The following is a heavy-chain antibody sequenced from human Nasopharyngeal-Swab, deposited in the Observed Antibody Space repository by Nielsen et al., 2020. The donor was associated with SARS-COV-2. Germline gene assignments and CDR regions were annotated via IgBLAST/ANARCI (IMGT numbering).Heavy chain of an antibody. J-gene: IGHJ3*02. CDR2: ISWNSGSI. CDR1: GFNFDDYA. CDR3: VKGSSSFEGDAFGI. Sequence: GGSLRLSCAPSGFNFDDYAMHWVRQAPGKGLEWVSGISWNSGSIGYADSVKGRFTISRDNAKNSLYLQMNSLRPEDTALYYCVKGSSSFEGDAFGIWGQGTMVTVSS. D-gene: IGHD6-6*01. V-gene: IGHV3-9*01.